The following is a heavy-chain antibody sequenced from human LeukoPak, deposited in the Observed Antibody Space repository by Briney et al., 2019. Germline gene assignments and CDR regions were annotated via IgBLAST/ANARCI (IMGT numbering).Heavy chain of an antibody. V-gene: IGHV4-39*01. D-gene: IGHD1-14*01. Sequence: PSETLSLTCTVSGGSISSSSYYWGWIRQPPGKGLEWIGSIYYSGSTYYNPSLKSRVTISVDTSKNQFSLKLSSVPAADTAVYYCARQRTSKPYYYGMDVWGQGTTVTVSS. CDR3: ARQRTSKPYYYGMDV. J-gene: IGHJ6*02. CDR2: IYYSGST. CDR1: GGSISSSSYY.